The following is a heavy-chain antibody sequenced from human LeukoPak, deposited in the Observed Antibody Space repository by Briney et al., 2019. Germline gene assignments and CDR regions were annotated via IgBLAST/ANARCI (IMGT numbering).Heavy chain of an antibody. CDR2: IRYDGSNQ. J-gene: IGHJ4*02. CDR1: GFTFSSYG. Sequence: PGGSLRLSCAASGFTFSSYGMHWVRQAPGKGLEWVAFIRYDGSNQYYADSVKGRFTISRDNSKNTLYLQMNSLRAEDTAVYYCARGLVGAPAFDYWGQGTLVTVSS. CDR3: ARGLVGAPAFDY. D-gene: IGHD1-26*01. V-gene: IGHV3-30*02.